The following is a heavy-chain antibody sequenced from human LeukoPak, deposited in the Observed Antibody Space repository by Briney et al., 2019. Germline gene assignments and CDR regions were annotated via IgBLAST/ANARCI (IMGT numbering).Heavy chain of an antibody. CDR3: AMNLAYSGSYRFFDY. D-gene: IGHD1-26*01. J-gene: IGHJ4*02. CDR1: GFSFSTYA. Sequence: GGSLRLSCAASGFSFSTYAMTWVRQAPGRGLEWVSAIDWTSHYIFYRDSVQGRFTTSRDNSRATLFLQMNSLTAEDTAVYYCAMNLAYSGSYRFFDYWGQGTLVTVSS. V-gene: IGHV3-23*01. CDR2: IDWTSHYI.